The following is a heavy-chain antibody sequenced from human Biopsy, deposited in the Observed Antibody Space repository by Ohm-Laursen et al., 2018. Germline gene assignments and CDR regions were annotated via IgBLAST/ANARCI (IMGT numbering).Heavy chain of an antibody. CDR1: GFTFSDYY. J-gene: IGHJ4*02. CDR3: ARFPDFWSGYYVDS. Sequence: SLRLSCAASGFTFSDYYMSWIRQAPGKGLEWISYLSSRGSNIYYADSVKGRFTVSRDNANNSLFLQMNSLRAEDTGVYYCARFPDFWSGYYVDSWGQGTLVTVSS. V-gene: IGHV3-11*01. D-gene: IGHD3-3*01. CDR2: LSSRGSNI.